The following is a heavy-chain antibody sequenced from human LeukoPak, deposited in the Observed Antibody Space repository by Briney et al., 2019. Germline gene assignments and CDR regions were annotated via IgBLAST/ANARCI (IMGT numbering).Heavy chain of an antibody. D-gene: IGHD3-10*01. J-gene: IGHJ4*02. Sequence: PSETLSLTCTVSGGSISSSSYYWSWIRQPAGKGLEWIGRIYTSGSTNYNPSLKSRVTMSVDTSKNQFSLKLSSVTAADTAVYYCARNIMVRGVIHLYYFDYWGQGTLVTVSS. V-gene: IGHV4-61*02. CDR3: ARNIMVRGVIHLYYFDY. CDR2: IYTSGST. CDR1: GGSISSSSYY.